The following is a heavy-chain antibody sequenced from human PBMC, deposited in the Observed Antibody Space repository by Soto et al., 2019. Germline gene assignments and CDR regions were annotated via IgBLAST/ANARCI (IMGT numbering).Heavy chain of an antibody. CDR3: ARDLTMYGVGGWRYTGMDV. CDR1: GFSFSNFF. J-gene: IGHJ6*01. V-gene: IGHV3-11*01. Sequence: QEQVLESGGGLVKPGGTLRLSCSASGFSFSNFFATWIRQVPGKGLEWLSSSSHSGSRKSYADSVRGRFTISRDVAKNSVDLNLTNVGDEDSGVYFCARDLTMYGVGGWRYTGMDVWGPGTPVAVSS. D-gene: IGHD3-3*01. CDR2: SSHSGSRK.